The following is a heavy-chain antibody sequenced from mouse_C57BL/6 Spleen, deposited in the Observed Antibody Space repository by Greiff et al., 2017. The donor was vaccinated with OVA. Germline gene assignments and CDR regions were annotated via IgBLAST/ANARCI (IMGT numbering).Heavy chain of an antibody. CDR3: ARVDTTVVEEGWFAY. J-gene: IGHJ3*01. D-gene: IGHD1-1*01. V-gene: IGHV1-64*01. CDR2: IHPNSGST. CDR1: GYTFTSYW. Sequence: QVQLQQPGAELVKPGASVKLSCKASGYTFTSYWMHWVKQRPGQGLEWIGMIHPNSGSTNYNEKFKSKATLTVDKSSSTAYMQLSSLTSEDSAVYYCARVDTTVVEEGWFAYWGQGTLVTVSA.